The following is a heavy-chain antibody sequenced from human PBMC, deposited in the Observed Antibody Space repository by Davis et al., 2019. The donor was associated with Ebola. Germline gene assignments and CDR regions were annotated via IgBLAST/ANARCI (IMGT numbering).Heavy chain of an antibody. J-gene: IGHJ6*02. CDR1: RYTFTSYG. CDR2: ISAYNGNT. V-gene: IGHV1-18*01. CDR3: ARGGYCSSTSCYTQYYYYYYGMDV. D-gene: IGHD2-2*02. Sequence: ASVKVSCKASRYTFTSYGISWVRQAPGQGLEWMGWISAYNGNTNYAQKLQGRVTMTTDTSTSTAYMELRSLRSDDTAVYYCARGGYCSSTSCYTQYYYYYYGMDVWGQGTTVTVSS.